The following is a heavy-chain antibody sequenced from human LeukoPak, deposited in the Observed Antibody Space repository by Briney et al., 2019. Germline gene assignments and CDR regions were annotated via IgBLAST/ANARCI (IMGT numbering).Heavy chain of an antibody. J-gene: IGHJ3*02. V-gene: IGHV4-4*07. CDR1: GGSINNYY. Sequence: ASETLSLTCTVSGGSINNYYWSWIRQPAGKGLEWIGRIYTRGSTNYNPSLKSRVTMSVDTSKNQFSLKLSSVTAADTAVYYCARGRYCSADVCSGGDAFDIWGQGTMVSVSS. CDR2: IYTRGST. CDR3: ARGRYCSADVCSGGDAFDI. D-gene: IGHD2-15*01.